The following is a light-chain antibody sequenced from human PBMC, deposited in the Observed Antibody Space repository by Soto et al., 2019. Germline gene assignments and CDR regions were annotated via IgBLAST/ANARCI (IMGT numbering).Light chain of an antibody. J-gene: IGKJ1*01. CDR1: QSVLYSSNNKNY. CDR3: QQYYSTPRT. Sequence: DIVVTNSRDQRAGSLGERATINCKSSQSVLYSSNNKNYLAWYQQKPGQPPKLLIYWASTRESGVPDRFSGSGSGTDFTLTISSLQAEDVAVYYCQQYYSTPRTFGQGTKVDIK. V-gene: IGKV4-1*01. CDR2: WAS.